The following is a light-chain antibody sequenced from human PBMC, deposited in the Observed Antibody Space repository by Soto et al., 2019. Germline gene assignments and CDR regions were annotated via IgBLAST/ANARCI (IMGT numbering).Light chain of an antibody. CDR1: SSNIGAGYN. Sequence: QSVLTQPPSVSGAPGQRVTISCTGSSSNIGAGYNVHWYQQLPGTAPKLLIYGDIDRPSGVPDRFSGSKSGTSASLAITGRQAEDEADYYCQSYDSSLRGVLFGGGTKVTVL. J-gene: IGLJ2*01. V-gene: IGLV1-40*01. CDR2: GDI. CDR3: QSYDSSLRGVL.